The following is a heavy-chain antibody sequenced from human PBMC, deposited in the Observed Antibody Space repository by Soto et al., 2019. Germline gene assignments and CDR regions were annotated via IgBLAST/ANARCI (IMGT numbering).Heavy chain of an antibody. CDR2: IIPIFGAP. CDR3: AGCSSSGYYRGLDY. Sequence: QVQLVQSGAEVKKPGSSVKVSCKASGGTFSSYAISWVRQAPGQGLEWMGGIIPIFGAPNYAQKFQGRVTIPADESTSTAYMELSSLRSEDTAVYYCAGCSSSGYYRGLDYWGQGTLVTVSS. J-gene: IGHJ4*02. CDR1: GGTFSSYA. V-gene: IGHV1-69*12. D-gene: IGHD6-19*01.